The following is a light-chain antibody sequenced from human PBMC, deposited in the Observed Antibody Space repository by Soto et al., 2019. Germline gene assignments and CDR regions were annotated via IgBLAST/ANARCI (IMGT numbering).Light chain of an antibody. Sequence: DIPGTPTPSSLSASVGHTFTITFRASQNIDIYLNWYRQKAGTAPKVLISGASNLQRGVPSRFSGSGSGTDFTLTISSLQPEDFATYYCQQSYSTPITFGQGTRLEIK. J-gene: IGKJ5*01. CDR3: QQSYSTPIT. CDR2: GAS. V-gene: IGKV1-39*01. CDR1: QNIDIY.